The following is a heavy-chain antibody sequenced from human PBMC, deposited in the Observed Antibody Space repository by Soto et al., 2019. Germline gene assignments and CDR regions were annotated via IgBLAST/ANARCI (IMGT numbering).Heavy chain of an antibody. J-gene: IGHJ4*02. Sequence: SETLSLTCNVSGGYISSGCYYWSWIRQHPGKGLEWIGYIHYSGSTYYNPSLKRRVTISVDTSKNQFSLKLSSVTAADTAVYYCASAEQWLVVYWGQGTLVTVSS. D-gene: IGHD6-19*01. CDR1: GGYISSGCYY. CDR3: ASAEQWLVVY. CDR2: IHYSGST. V-gene: IGHV4-31*03.